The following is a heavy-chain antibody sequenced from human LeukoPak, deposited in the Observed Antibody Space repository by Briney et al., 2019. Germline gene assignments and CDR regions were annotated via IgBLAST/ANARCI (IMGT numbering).Heavy chain of an antibody. CDR2: IYYSGST. CDR3: ARPNFYGYFDY. D-gene: IGHD2/OR15-2a*01. CDR1: GGSISSSSYY. J-gene: IGHJ4*02. V-gene: IGHV4-39*01. Sequence: SETLSLTCTVSGGSISSSSYYWGWIRQPPGKGLEWIGSIYYSGSTYYNPSLKSRVTISVDTSKNQFPLKLSSVTAADTAVYYCARPNFYGYFDYWGQGTLVTVSS.